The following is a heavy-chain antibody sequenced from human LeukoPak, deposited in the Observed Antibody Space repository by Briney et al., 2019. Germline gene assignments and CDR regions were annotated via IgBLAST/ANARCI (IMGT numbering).Heavy chain of an antibody. V-gene: IGHV3-7*05. J-gene: IGHJ4*02. D-gene: IGHD3-16*02. CDR2: IRQDGSEK. Sequence: GGSLRLSCAASGFTFSNYWMTWVRQAPGRGLEWVANIRQDGSEKYYVDSVKGRFTISRDNAKNSLYLQMSSLRAEDTAVYYCARDYVWGSDRYTDYWGQGTLVTVSS. CDR3: ARDYVWGSDRYTDY. CDR1: GFTFSNYW.